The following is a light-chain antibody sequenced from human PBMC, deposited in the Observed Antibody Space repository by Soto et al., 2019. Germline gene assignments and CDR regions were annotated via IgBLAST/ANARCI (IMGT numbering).Light chain of an antibody. CDR3: QQSFSTPRT. V-gene: IGKV1-39*01. Sequence: DIQMTQSPSSQSASVGDRVTITCRASQSINSYLNWYQQKPGKAPKLLIYAASSFQSGVPSRFIGSGSETDFTLTISSVQPDDFATYSCQQSFSTPRTFGQGTRVEI. CDR2: AAS. CDR1: QSINSY. J-gene: IGKJ1*01.